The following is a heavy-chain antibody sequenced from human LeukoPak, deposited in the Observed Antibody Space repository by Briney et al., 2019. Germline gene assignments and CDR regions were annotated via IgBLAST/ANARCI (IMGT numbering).Heavy chain of an antibody. CDR1: GDSVSSNSAA. CDR3: ARGPRANWRLDAFDI. V-gene: IGHV6-1*01. Sequence: SQTLSLTCAISGDSVSSNSAAWNWIRQSPSRGLEWLGRTYYRSKWYNDYAVSVESLITINPDTSKNQFSLQLNSVTPEDTAVYYCARGPRANWRLDAFDIWGQGTMVTVSS. CDR2: TYYRSKWYN. J-gene: IGHJ3*02. D-gene: IGHD1-20*01.